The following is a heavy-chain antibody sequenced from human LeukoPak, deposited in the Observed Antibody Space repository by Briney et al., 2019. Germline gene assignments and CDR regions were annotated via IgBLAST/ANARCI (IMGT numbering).Heavy chain of an antibody. CDR1: GYSFTSYW. J-gene: IGHJ3*02. CDR2: IYPGDSDT. D-gene: IGHD2-15*01. V-gene: IGHV5-51*01. Sequence: GESLKISCKGSGYSFTSYWIGWVRQMPGKGLEWMGIIYPGDSDTRYSPSFQGQVTISADKSISTAYLQWSSLKASDPAMYYCARQAGRYCSGGSCYRDAFDIWGQGTMVTVSS. CDR3: ARQAGRYCSGGSCYRDAFDI.